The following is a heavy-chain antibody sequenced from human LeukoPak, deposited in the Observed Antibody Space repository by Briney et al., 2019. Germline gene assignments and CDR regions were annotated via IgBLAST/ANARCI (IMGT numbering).Heavy chain of an antibody. V-gene: IGHV4-39*01. CDR1: GGSISSSSYY. D-gene: IGHD6-19*01. CDR3: ARVHSSGWRPFLYFDR. Sequence: SETLSLTCTVSGGSISSSSYYWGWIAQPPGKGLEWIGSIYYSGCTYYNPSLKSRVTISVDTSKNQFSLELSSVTAADTAVYYCARVHSSGWRPFLYFDRWCRGTLVTVSS. CDR2: IYYSGCT. J-gene: IGHJ2*01.